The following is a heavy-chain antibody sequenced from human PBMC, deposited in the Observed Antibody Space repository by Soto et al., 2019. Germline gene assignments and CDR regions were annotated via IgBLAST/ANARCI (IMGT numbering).Heavy chain of an antibody. D-gene: IGHD3-9*01. CDR2: IYPGDSDT. J-gene: IGHJ6*02. CDR1: GYTFTTYW. Sequence: PGESLKISCKGSGYTFTTYWIGWVRQMPGKGLEWMGIIYPGDSDTKYSPSFQGQVTISADKSINTAYLQWGSLKASDTTMYYCGRLNGLHYYYSMDVWGQGTTVTVSS. CDR3: GRLNGLHYYYSMDV. V-gene: IGHV5-51*03.